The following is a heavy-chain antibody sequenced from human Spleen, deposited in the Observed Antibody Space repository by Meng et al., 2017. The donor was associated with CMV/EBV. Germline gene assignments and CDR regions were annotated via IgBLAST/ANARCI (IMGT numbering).Heavy chain of an antibody. D-gene: IGHD1/OR15-1a*01. CDR2: INPNSGGT. CDR3: AVLEHNIADLVYYYYGMDV. J-gene: IGHJ6*02. CDR1: AGSFSSYT. Sequence: ASVKVSCKASAGSFSSYTFNWVRQAPGQGLEWMGWINPNSGGTNYAQKFQGRVTMTRDTSISTAYMELSRLRSEDTAVYYCAVLEHNIADLVYYYYGMDVWGQGTTVTVSS. V-gene: IGHV1-2*02.